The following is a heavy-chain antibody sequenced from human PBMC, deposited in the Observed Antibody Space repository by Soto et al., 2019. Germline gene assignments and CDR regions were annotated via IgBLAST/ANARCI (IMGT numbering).Heavy chain of an antibody. CDR1: GGSISSSSYY. V-gene: IGHV4-39*01. Sequence: QLQLQESGPGLVKPSETLSLTCTVSGGSISSSSYYWGWIRQPPGKGLEWIGSIYYSGSTYYNPSLKIRVTISVDTSKNQFSLKLSSVTAADTAVYYCAMIVITIFGPRYFDYWGQGTLVTVSS. CDR3: AMIVITIFGPRYFDY. J-gene: IGHJ4*02. CDR2: IYYSGST. D-gene: IGHD3-3*01.